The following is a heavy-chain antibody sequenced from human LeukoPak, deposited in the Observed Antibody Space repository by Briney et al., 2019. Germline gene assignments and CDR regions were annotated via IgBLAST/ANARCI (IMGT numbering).Heavy chain of an antibody. Sequence: SETLSLTCTVSGRYISSSSYYWGWIRQPPGKGLEWIGSIYYSGSTYYNPSLKSRVTISVDTSKNQFSLKLSSVTAADTAVYYCAGNNWYFDLWGRGTLVTVSS. V-gene: IGHV4-39*01. J-gene: IGHJ2*01. CDR3: AGNNWYFDL. D-gene: IGHD2/OR15-2a*01. CDR2: IYYSGST. CDR1: GRYISSSSYY.